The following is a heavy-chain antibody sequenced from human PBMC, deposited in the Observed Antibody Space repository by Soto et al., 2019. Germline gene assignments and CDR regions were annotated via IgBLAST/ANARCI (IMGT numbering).Heavy chain of an antibody. V-gene: IGHV4-4*02. D-gene: IGHD3-16*01. CDR1: GGSISSSNW. J-gene: IGHJ3*02. Sequence: QVQLQESGPGLVKPSGTLSLTCAVSGGSISSSNWWSWVRQPPGKGLEWIGEIYHSGSTNYNPSLKSRFTISVDKSKNQFSLKLSSVTAADTAVYYCATRQYDYVWGSYAFDIWGQGTMVTVSS. CDR3: ATRQYDYVWGSYAFDI. CDR2: IYHSGST.